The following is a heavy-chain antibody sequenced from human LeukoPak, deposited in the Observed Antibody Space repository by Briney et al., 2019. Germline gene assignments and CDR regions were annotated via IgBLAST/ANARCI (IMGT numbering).Heavy chain of an antibody. CDR2: ISGSGGST. V-gene: IGHV3-23*01. Sequence: GGSLRLSCAASGFTLRSHATSWVRQALGKGLEWVSAISGSGGSTDYVGSVKGRFTISRDNSKTSLYLQMNSLGADDTAVYSCAKQMSTVTFTPFDYWGQGTLVTVSS. CDR3: AKQMSTVTFTPFDY. D-gene: IGHD3-16*01. J-gene: IGHJ4*02. CDR1: GFTLRSHA.